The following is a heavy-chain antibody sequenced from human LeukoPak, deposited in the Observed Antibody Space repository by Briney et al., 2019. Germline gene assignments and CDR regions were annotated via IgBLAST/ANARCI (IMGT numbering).Heavy chain of an antibody. CDR3: ARDRAGNFDH. J-gene: IGHJ4*02. D-gene: IGHD6-13*01. CDR1: GGSISSYY. CDR2: IYYSGST. V-gene: IGHV4-59*01. Sequence: SETLSLTCTVSGGSISSYYWSWIRQPPGKGLEWIGYIYYSGSTNYNPSLKSRVTISVDTSKNQFSLKLSSVTAADTAVYYCARDRAGNFDHWGQGTLVTVSS.